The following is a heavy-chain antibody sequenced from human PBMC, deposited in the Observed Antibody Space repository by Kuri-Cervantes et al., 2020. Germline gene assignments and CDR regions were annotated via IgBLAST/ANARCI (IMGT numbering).Heavy chain of an antibody. D-gene: IGHD2/OR15-2a*01. J-gene: IGHJ6*02. V-gene: IGHV3-9*01. CDR1: GFTFDDYA. CDR3: ARIRVRYYYGMDV. CDR2: ISWNSGSI. Sequence: GGSLRLSCAASGFTFDDYAMHWVRQAPGKGLEWVSGISWNSGSIGYADSVKGRFTISRDNAKNSLYLQMNSLRAEDTALYYCARIRVRYYYGMDVWGQGTTVTISS.